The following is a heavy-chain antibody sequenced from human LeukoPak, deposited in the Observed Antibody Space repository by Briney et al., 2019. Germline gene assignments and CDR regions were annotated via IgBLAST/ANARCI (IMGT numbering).Heavy chain of an antibody. CDR1: GFTVSSNY. J-gene: IGHJ3*02. CDR2: IYSGGST. Sequence: GGSLRLSCAASGFTVSSNYMSWVRQAPGKGLEWVSVIYSGGSTYYADSVKGRFTISRDNSKNTLYLQMNSLRAEDTAVYYCASFSGGQPDAFDIWGQGSMVTVSS. V-gene: IGHV3-66*01. D-gene: IGHD1-26*01. CDR3: ASFSGGQPDAFDI.